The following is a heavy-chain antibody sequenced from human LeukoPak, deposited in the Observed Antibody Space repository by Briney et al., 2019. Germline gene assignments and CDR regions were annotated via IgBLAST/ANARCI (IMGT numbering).Heavy chain of an antibody. D-gene: IGHD3-10*01. V-gene: IGHV1-2*02. Sequence: EASVKVSCKTPGYTFTSYYIHWLRQAPGQRFEWMGWNDPKSGATKYEHFQGRVTMTRDTSISTAYMELSRLTSDDTAVYYCARGNFYDNKGYSPELRYWGQGTLVTVSS. J-gene: IGHJ4*02. CDR1: GYTFTSYY. CDR3: ARGNFYDNKGYSPELRY. CDR2: NDPKSGAT.